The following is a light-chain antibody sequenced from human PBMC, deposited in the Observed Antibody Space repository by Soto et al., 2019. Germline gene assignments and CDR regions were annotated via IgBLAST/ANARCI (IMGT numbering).Light chain of an antibody. CDR2: GAS. Sequence: EIVMTQSPATLSVSPGERATLSCRASQSVRSLLAWYQRKPGQAPMLLIYGASTRATGIPARFSGSGSGTECNLTISSLQSEDCAVYYCQQYQNWPLTFGGGTKVEIK. J-gene: IGKJ4*01. V-gene: IGKV3-15*01. CDR1: QSVRSL. CDR3: QQYQNWPLT.